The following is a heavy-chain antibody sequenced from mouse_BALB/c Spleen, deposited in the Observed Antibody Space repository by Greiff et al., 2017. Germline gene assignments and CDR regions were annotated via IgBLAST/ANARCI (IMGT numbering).Heavy chain of an antibody. Sequence: VQLQQSGPELVKPGASVKVSCKASGYAFTSYNMYWVKQSHGKSLEWIGDINPNNGDTFYNQKFKGKATLTVDKSSSTAYMQLNSLTSEDSAVYYCASYGNYESYFDYWGQGTTLTVSS. CDR3: ASYGNYESYFDY. D-gene: IGHD2-10*02. J-gene: IGHJ2*01. CDR1: GYAFTSYN. CDR2: INPNNGDT. V-gene: IGHV1S135*01.